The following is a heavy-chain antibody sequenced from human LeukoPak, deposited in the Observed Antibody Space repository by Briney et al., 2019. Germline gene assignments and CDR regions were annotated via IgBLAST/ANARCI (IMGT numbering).Heavy chain of an antibody. CDR2: MFHSGLS. CDR1: GGSINAHY. D-gene: IGHD3-9*01. V-gene: IGHV4-59*11. CDR3: ARELSYDLFRGPSSYFDL. J-gene: IGHJ4*02. Sequence: SETLSLTCNVSGGSINAHYWSWIRQPPGKGLEWIGYMFHSGLSNHNPSLKSRLTVSLDTSKNHFSLTLTSVTAADTAIYYCARELSYDLFRGPSSYFDLWGQGALVTVSS.